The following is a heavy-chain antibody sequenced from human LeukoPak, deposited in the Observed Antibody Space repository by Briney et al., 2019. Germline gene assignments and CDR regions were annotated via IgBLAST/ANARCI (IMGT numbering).Heavy chain of an antibody. CDR2: ISSSSSYI. Sequence: PGGSLRLSCAASGFTFSSYSMNWVRQDPGKGLEWASSISSSSSYIYYADSVKGRFTISRDNAKNSLYLQMNSLRAEDTAVYYCARSPRSMTTGRMDVWGKGTTVTVSS. V-gene: IGHV3-21*01. D-gene: IGHD4-11*01. J-gene: IGHJ6*04. CDR3: ARSPRSMTTGRMDV. CDR1: GFTFSSYS.